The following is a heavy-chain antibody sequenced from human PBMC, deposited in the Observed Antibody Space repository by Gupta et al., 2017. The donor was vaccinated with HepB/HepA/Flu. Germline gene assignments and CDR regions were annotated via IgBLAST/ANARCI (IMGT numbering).Heavy chain of an antibody. D-gene: IGHD5-24*01. J-gene: IGHJ5*02. CDR1: GASISSAEYY. V-gene: IGHV4-39*01. Sequence: QLQLQESGPGLVKPSETLSLTCIVSGASISSAEYYWGWIRLSPEKGLEWIGTIFYSGSSSSHYNPSLKSRVAIAIDTSKKQFSMNLTSVTAADTAVYYCGRIVVPPRAYNYFDPWGQGTLVTVSS. CDR2: IFYSGSSSS. CDR3: GRIVVPPRAYNYFDP.